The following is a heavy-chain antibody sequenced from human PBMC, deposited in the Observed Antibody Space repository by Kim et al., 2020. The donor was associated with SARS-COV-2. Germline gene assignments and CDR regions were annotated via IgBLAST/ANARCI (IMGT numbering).Heavy chain of an antibody. CDR1: GFTFTSSA. Sequence: SVKVSCKASGFTFTSSAVQWVRQARGQRLEWIGWIVVGSGNTNYAQKFQERVTITRDMSTSTAYMELSSLRSEDTAVYYCAADPLKDIYGNIVVVKSPGDYYGMDVWGQGTTVTVSS. D-gene: IGHD2-21*01. CDR3: AADPLKDIYGNIVVVKSPGDYYGMDV. CDR2: IVVGSGNT. J-gene: IGHJ6*02. V-gene: IGHV1-58*01.